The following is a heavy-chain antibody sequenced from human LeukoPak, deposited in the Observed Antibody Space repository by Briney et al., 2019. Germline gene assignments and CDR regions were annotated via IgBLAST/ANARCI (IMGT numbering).Heavy chain of an antibody. V-gene: IGHV4-34*01. J-gene: IGHJ4*02. CDR2: IDHSGNT. D-gene: IGHD6-13*01. Sequence: SETLSLTCAVYGGSFSGHYWTWIRQPPGKGLEWIGEIDHSGNTNYNPALKSRVTISVDTTKNQFSLKLSSVTAADTAVYYCAREGAAAGPPPFFDYWGQGTLVTVSS. CDR3: AREGAAAGPPPFFDY. CDR1: GGSFSGHY.